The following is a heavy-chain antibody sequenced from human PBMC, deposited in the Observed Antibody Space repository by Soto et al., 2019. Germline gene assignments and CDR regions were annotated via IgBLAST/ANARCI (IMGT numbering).Heavy chain of an antibody. J-gene: IGHJ6*02. Sequence: PGGSLRLSCAASGFTFSNAWINWVRQAPGKGLEWVGRIKSKTDGGTTDYAAPVKGRFTISRDDSKNTLYLQMNSLKTEDTAVYYCTTDPTERFLEWLLSDYYYYGMDVWGQGTTVTVSS. CDR3: TTDPTERFLEWLLSDYYYYGMDV. CDR1: GFTFSNAW. D-gene: IGHD3-3*01. CDR2: IKSKTDGGTT. V-gene: IGHV3-15*07.